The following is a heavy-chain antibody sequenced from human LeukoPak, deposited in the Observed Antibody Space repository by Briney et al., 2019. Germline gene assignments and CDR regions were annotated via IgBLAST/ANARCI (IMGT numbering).Heavy chain of an antibody. Sequence: PGTSLRLSCAASGFSFGNYGMHWVRQPPGKGLEWVAVIWYDGSNKYYADSVKGRFTISRDNSKNTLYLQMNSLRAEDTAVYYCARNQAGYYDFWSGYYGFDPWGQGTLVTVSS. J-gene: IGHJ5*02. CDR2: IWYDGSNK. V-gene: IGHV3-33*01. D-gene: IGHD3-3*01. CDR3: ARNQAGYYDFWSGYYGFDP. CDR1: GFSFGNYG.